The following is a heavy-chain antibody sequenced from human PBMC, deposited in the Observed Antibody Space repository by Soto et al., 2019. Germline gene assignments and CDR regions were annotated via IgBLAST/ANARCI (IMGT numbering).Heavy chain of an antibody. CDR3: ASEAYCGGDCYRQVDAFDI. D-gene: IGHD2-21*02. CDR1: GFTFSSYW. Sequence: GGSLRLSCAASGFTFSSYWMHWVRQAPGKGLVRVSRINSDGSSTSYADSVKGRFTISRDNAKNTLYLQMNSLRAEDTAVYYCASEAYCGGDCYRQVDAFDIWGQGTMVTVSS. V-gene: IGHV3-74*01. CDR2: INSDGSST. J-gene: IGHJ3*02.